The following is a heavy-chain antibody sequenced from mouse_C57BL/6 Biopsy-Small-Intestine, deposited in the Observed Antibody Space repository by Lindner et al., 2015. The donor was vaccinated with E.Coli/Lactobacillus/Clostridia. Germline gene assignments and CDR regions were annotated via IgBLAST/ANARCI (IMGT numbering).Heavy chain of an antibody. Sequence: VQLQESGAELVRPGTSVKMSCKASGYTFTNYWIGWAKQRPGHGLEWIGDIYPGGGYTNYNEKFKGKATLTADKSSSTAYMQFSSLTSEDTAVYYCARGVDLYWYFDVWGTGTTVTVSS. CDR3: ARGVDLYWYFDV. V-gene: IGHV1-63*01. CDR2: IYPGGGYT. J-gene: IGHJ1*03. CDR1: GYTFTNYW.